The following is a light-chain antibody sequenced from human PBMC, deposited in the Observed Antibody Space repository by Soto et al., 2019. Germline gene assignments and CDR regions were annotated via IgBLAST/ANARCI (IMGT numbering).Light chain of an antibody. J-gene: IGKJ2*01. CDR2: AAS. CDR3: QHYGNSPYP. V-gene: IGKV3-20*01. Sequence: EIVLTQSPGTLSLAPGERVTRSCRGSQRVPSNYLDWYQHKPGQAPRLLIYAASSSATGVPGRFSGSGSGTEFTLTICSLESDDFALYYCQHYGNSPYPVGQGTK. CDR1: QRVPSNY.